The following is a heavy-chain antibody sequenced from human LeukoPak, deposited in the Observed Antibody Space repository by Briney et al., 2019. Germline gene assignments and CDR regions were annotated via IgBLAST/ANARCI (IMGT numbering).Heavy chain of an antibody. D-gene: IGHD3-10*01. Sequence: GGSLRLSGAASGFTFSSYSMNWVRQAPGKGLEWVSSISSSSSYIYYADSVKGRFTISRDNAKNSLYLQMNSLRAEDTAVYYCARDGYYGSGSYHLDIWGQGTMVTVSS. V-gene: IGHV3-21*01. CDR1: GFTFSSYS. J-gene: IGHJ3*02. CDR2: ISSSSSYI. CDR3: ARDGYYGSGSYHLDI.